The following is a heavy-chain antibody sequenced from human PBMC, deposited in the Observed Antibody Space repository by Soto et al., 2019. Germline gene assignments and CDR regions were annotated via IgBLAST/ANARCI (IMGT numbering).Heavy chain of an antibody. CDR3: ARDRAKWKDYYYY. CDR1: GGSISSGDDF. V-gene: IGHV4-30-4*01. CDR2: IYYSGST. Sequence: PSETLSLTCTVSGGSISSGDDFWTWIRQPPGKGLEWIGYIYYSGSTYYNPSLKSRLTMSVDTSKNQFSLKLSSVTAADTAVYYCARDRAKWKDYYYYWGQGTLVTVSS. J-gene: IGHJ4*02. D-gene: IGHD1-20*01.